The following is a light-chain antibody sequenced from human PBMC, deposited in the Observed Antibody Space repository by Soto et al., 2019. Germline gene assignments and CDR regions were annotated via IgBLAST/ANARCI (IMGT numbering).Light chain of an antibody. CDR2: DVY. J-gene: IGLJ1*01. Sequence: QSVLTQPRSVSGSPGQTVTISCTGTSSDVGSYNYVSWYQQHPGKAPELMIYDVYKRPSGVPDRFSGSKSGNTASLSISGLQAEDEADYYCCSYAGSYPYVFGTGTKVTVL. CDR3: CSYAGSYPYV. V-gene: IGLV2-11*01. CDR1: SSDVGSYNY.